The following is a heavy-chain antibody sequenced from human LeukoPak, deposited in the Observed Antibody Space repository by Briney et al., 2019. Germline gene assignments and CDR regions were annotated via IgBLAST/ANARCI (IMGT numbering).Heavy chain of an antibody. V-gene: IGHV3-9*01. CDR3: AKTHFGELFTYGMDV. D-gene: IGHD3-10*01. CDR1: GFTFDDYA. CDR2: ISWNSGSL. J-gene: IGHJ6*02. Sequence: QPGRSLRLSCAASGFTFDDYAMHWVRQAPGKGLEWVSGISWNSGSLGYADSVKGRFTISRDSAKNSLYLQMNSLRAEDTALYYCAKTHFGELFTYGMDVWGQGTTVTVSS.